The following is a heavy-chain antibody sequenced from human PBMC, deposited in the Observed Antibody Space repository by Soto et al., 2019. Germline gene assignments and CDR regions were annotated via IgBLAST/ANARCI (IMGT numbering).Heavy chain of an antibody. J-gene: IGHJ4*02. V-gene: IGHV3-21*01. Sequence: GGCLRLSCAASGFTFSSYSMNWVRQAPGKGLEWVSSISSSSSYIYYADSVKGRFTISRDNAKNSLYLQMNSLRAEDTAVYYCATDIVVVPAAQTEYDYWGQGTLVTVSS. D-gene: IGHD2-2*01. CDR3: ATDIVVVPAAQTEYDY. CDR2: ISSSSSYI. CDR1: GFTFSSYS.